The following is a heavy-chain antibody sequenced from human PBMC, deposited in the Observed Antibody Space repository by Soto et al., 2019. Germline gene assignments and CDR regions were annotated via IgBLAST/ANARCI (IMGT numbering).Heavy chain of an antibody. CDR3: AKEGGEVVPAKNYYYYMDV. CDR2: ISYDGSNK. CDR1: GFTFSSYG. J-gene: IGHJ6*03. Sequence: GGSLRLSCAASGFTFSSYGMHWVRQAPGKGLEWVAVISYDGSNKYYADSVKGRFTISRDNSKNTLYLQMNSLRAEDTAVYYCAKEGGEVVPAKNYYYYMDVWGKGTTVTVSS. V-gene: IGHV3-30*18. D-gene: IGHD2-2*01.